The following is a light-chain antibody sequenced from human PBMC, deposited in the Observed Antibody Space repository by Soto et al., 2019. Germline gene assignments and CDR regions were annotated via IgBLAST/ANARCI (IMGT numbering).Light chain of an antibody. CDR3: QQYYSTLL. CDR2: WAS. Sequence: DIVMTQSPDSLAVSLGERATINCKSSQSVLYSSNNKNYLAWYQQKPGQPPKLLIYWASTRESGVPDRFSGSGSGTDFTLTISSLQAEDVAVYYCQQYYSTLLFDPGTKVDIK. V-gene: IGKV4-1*01. J-gene: IGKJ3*01. CDR1: QSVLYSSNNKNY.